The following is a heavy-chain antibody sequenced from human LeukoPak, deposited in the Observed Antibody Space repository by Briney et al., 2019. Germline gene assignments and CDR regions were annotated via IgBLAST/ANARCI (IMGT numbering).Heavy chain of an antibody. J-gene: IGHJ4*02. CDR2: IYYSGST. V-gene: IGHV4-59*08. CDR1: GGSFSGYY. D-gene: IGHD2-21*02. Sequence: SETLSLTCAVYGGSFSGYYWSWIRQPPGKGLEWIGYIYYSGSTNYNPSLKSRVTISVDTSKNQFSLKLSSVTAADTAVYYCARRTALTTPADYWGQGTLVTVSS. CDR3: ARRTALTTPADY.